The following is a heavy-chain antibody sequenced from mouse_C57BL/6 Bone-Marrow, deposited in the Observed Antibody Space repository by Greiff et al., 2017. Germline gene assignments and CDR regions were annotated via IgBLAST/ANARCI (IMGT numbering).Heavy chain of an antibody. CDR2: IDPSDSYT. V-gene: IGHV1-50*01. D-gene: IGHD2-1*01. CDR3: ARWENPKLQDY. Sequence: VQLQQPGAELVKPGASVKLSCKASGYTFTSYWMQWVKQRPGQGLEWIGEIDPSDSYTNYNQKFKGKATLTVDTSSSTAYMQLSSLTSEDSAVYYCARWENPKLQDYWGQGTTLTVSS. CDR1: GYTFTSYW. J-gene: IGHJ2*01.